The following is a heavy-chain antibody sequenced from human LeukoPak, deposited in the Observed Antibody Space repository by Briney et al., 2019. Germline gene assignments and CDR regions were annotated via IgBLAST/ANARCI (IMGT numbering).Heavy chain of an antibody. J-gene: IGHJ4*02. D-gene: IGHD1-7*01. CDR3: ARDRDWNSGFDY. V-gene: IGHV3-23*01. CDR2: ISGSGRST. CDR1: GITFSSYA. Sequence: GGSLRLSCAASGITFSSYAMSWVRQAPGKGLEWVSGISGSGRSTYYADSVKGRFTISRDNAKNSLNLQMNSLRVEDTAVYYCARDRDWNSGFDYWGQGTLVTVSS.